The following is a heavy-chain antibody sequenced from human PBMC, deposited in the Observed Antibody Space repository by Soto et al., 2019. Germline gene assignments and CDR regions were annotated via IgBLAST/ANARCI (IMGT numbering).Heavy chain of an antibody. CDR2: ISYDGSNK. J-gene: IGHJ4*02. D-gene: IGHD4-17*01. V-gene: IGHV3-30-3*01. Sequence: GGSLRLSCAASGFTFSSYAMHWVRQAPGKGLEWVAVISYDGSNKYYADSVKGRFTISRDNSKNTLYLQMNSLRAEDTAVYYCARSDSTVVNTYFYYWGQGTLVTVSS. CDR3: ARSDSTVVNTYFYY. CDR1: GFTFSSYA.